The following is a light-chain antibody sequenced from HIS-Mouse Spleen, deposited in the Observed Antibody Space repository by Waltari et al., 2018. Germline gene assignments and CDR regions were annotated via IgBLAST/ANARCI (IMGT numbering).Light chain of an antibody. CDR2: EDS. Sequence: SYELTQPPSVSVSPGQTARITCSGDALPKKYAYWYQPKSGQAPVLVIYEDSKRPSGIPERFSGSSSGTMATLTISGDQVEDEADYYCYSTDSSGNHRVFGGGTKLTVL. CDR3: YSTDSSGNHRV. J-gene: IGLJ2*01. V-gene: IGLV3-10*01. CDR1: ALPKKY.